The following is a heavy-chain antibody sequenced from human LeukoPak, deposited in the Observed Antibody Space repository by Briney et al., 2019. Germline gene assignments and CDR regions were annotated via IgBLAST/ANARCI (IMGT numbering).Heavy chain of an antibody. Sequence: PGGSLRLSCAASGFTFSSYAMSWVRQAPGKGLEWVSAISGSGGSTYYADSVKGRFTISRDNSKNTLYLQMNSLRAEDTAVYYCAKLRGYYYGSSDYYFVDCWGQGTLVTVSS. CDR2: ISGSGGST. D-gene: IGHD3-22*01. CDR1: GFTFSSYA. J-gene: IGHJ4*02. V-gene: IGHV3-23*01. CDR3: AKLRGYYYGSSDYYFVDC.